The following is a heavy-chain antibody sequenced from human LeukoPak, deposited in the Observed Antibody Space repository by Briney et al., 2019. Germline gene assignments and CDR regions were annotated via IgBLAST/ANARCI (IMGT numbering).Heavy chain of an antibody. V-gene: IGHV3-23*01. Sequence: GGSLRLSCAASGFTFSSYAMSWVRQAPGKGLEWVSAISGSGGSTYYADSVKGRFTISGDNSKNTLYLQMNSLRAEDTAVYYCAKQKGGNYYYYMDVWGKGTTVTVSS. CDR2: ISGSGGST. CDR1: GFTFSSYA. J-gene: IGHJ6*03. CDR3: AKQKGGNYYYYMDV. D-gene: IGHD1-26*01.